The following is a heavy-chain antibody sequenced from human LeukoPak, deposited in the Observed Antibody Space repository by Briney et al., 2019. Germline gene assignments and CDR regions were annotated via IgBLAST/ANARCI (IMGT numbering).Heavy chain of an antibody. CDR1: GYTFTNNY. CDR3: ARDQEGFDY. J-gene: IGHJ4*02. Sequence: ASVKVSCKASGYTFTNNYLHWVRQAPGQGLEWMGMIYPRDGSTSYAQNFQGRVTVTRDTSTTTVHMELRGLRSEDTAVYYCARDQEGFDYWGQGTVVTVSS. V-gene: IGHV1-46*01. CDR2: IYPRDGST.